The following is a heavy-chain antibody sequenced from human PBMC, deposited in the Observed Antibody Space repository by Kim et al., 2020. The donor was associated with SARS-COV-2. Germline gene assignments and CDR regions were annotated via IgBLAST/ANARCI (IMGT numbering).Heavy chain of an antibody. V-gene: IGHV3-23*01. CDR3: AKDPTTFSPYYFDY. Sequence: NAGSMKDRFTITRDITEITLYLQMNSLGAEDTAVYYCAKDPTTFSPYYFDYWGQGTLVTVSS. J-gene: IGHJ4*02. D-gene: IGHD1-1*01.